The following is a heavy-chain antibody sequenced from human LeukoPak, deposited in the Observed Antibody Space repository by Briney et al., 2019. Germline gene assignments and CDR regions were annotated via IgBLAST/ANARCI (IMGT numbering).Heavy chain of an antibody. Sequence: GSLRLSCAASGFTFSSYAMSWVRQAPGKGLEWIGEIKHSGSTNYNPSLKSRVTISVDTSKYQFSLKLTSVTAADTALYYCARGLSSTSLRFDPWGQGTLVTVSS. D-gene: IGHD2-2*01. J-gene: IGHJ5*02. CDR1: GFTFSSYA. CDR2: IKHSGST. V-gene: IGHV4-34*01. CDR3: ARGLSSTSLRFDP.